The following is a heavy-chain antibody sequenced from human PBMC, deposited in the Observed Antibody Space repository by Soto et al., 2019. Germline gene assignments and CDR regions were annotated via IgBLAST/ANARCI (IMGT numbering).Heavy chain of an antibody. CDR1: GYTFTNYY. CDR3: AREDEINWNENRFDP. J-gene: IGHJ5*02. CDR2: INPHSGGK. D-gene: IGHD1-1*01. Sequence: QAQLVQSGAEVKKPGASVKVSCKASGYTFTNYYMHWVRQAPGQGLEWMGWINPHSGGKNYAQKFQGWATMTRDTSISTAYMELNRLTYDDTAVYYCAREDEINWNENRFDPWGQGTLVTVSS. V-gene: IGHV1-2*04.